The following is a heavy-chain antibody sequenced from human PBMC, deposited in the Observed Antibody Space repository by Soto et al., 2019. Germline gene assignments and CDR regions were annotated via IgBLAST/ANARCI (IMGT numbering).Heavy chain of an antibody. D-gene: IGHD2-21*01. J-gene: IGHJ3*02. CDR2: IIPIFGTA. V-gene: IGHV1-69*13. Sequence: ASVKVSCKASGGTFSSYAISWVRQAPGQGLEWMGGIIPIFGTANYAQKFQGRVTITADESTSTAYMELSSLRSEDTAVYYCARDPGGAHDAFDIWGQGTMVTVSS. CDR1: GGTFSSYA. CDR3: ARDPGGAHDAFDI.